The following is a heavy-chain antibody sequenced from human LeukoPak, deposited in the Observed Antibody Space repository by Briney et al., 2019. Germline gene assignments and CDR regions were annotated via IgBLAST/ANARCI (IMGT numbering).Heavy chain of an antibody. CDR1: GFTFSSYA. Sequence: PGGSLRLSCAASGFTFSSYAMSWVRQAPGKGLERVSAISGSGGSTYYADSVKGRFTISRDNSKNTLYLQMNSLRAEDTAVYYCAKVIQGDDAFDIWGQGTMVTVSS. V-gene: IGHV3-23*01. D-gene: IGHD3-10*01. CDR3: AKVIQGDDAFDI. J-gene: IGHJ3*02. CDR2: ISGSGGST.